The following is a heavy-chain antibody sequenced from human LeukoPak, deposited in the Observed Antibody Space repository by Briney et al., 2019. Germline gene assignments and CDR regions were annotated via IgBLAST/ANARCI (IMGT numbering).Heavy chain of an antibody. D-gene: IGHD6-19*01. J-gene: IGHJ6*04. Sequence: ASVKVSCTASGYTFTGYYMHWVRQAPGQGLEWMGWINPNSGGTNYAQKFQGWVTMTRDTSISTAYMELSRLRSEDTAVYYCARDVGVAGPYYYGMDVWGKGTTVTVSS. V-gene: IGHV1-2*04. CDR2: INPNSGGT. CDR3: ARDVGVAGPYYYGMDV. CDR1: GYTFTGYY.